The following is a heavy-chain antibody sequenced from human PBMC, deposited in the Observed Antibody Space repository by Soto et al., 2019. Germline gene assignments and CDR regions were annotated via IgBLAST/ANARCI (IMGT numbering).Heavy chain of an antibody. J-gene: IGHJ4*02. CDR1: GGSFSGYY. V-gene: IGHV4-34*01. Sequence: PSETLSLTCAVYGGSFSGYYWSWIRQPPGKGLEWIGEINHSGSTNYNPSLKSRVTISVDTSKKQFSLKLSSVTAADTAVYYCARAEERGAYYFDYWGKGTLVTVSS. CDR2: INHSGST. D-gene: IGHD1-1*01. CDR3: ARAEERGAYYFDY.